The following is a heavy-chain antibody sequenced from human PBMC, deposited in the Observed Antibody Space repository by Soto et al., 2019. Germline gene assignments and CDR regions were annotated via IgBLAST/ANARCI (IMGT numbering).Heavy chain of an antibody. V-gene: IGHV3-30-3*01. CDR1: GFTFSSYA. J-gene: IGHJ4*02. CDR3: ARDRGAVAGSPLGY. D-gene: IGHD6-19*01. CDR2: ISYDGSNK. Sequence: SLRLSCAGSGFTFSSYAMHWVRQAPGKGLEWVAVISYDGSNKYYADSVKGRFTISRDNSKNTLYLQMNSPRAEDTAVYYCARDRGAVAGSPLGYWGQGTLVTVSS.